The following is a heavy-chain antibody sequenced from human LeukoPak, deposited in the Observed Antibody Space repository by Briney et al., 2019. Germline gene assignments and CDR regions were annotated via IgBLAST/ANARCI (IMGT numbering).Heavy chain of an antibody. CDR1: GGSISSGGYS. CDR3: ARDIVVVPAALKAYYYGMDV. V-gene: IGHV4-39*07. CDR2: INHSGST. J-gene: IGHJ6*02. D-gene: IGHD2-2*01. Sequence: SETLSLTCTVSGGSISSGGYSWSWIRQPPGKGLEWIGEINHSGSTNYNPSLKSRVTISVDTSKNQFSLKLSSVTAADTAVYYCARDIVVVPAALKAYYYGMDVWGQGTTVTVSS.